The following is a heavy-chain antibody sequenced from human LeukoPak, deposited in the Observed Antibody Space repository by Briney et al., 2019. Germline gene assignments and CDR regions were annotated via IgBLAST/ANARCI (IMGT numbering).Heavy chain of an antibody. J-gene: IGHJ4*02. D-gene: IGHD6-13*01. CDR1: GYSFSSYG. V-gene: IGHV3-33*01. CDR3: ARDPGTLATYFDY. Sequence: GGSLRLSCAASGYSFSSYGMQWVRQAPGKGLEWVAVIWYDGSKKYYADSVKGRFTISRDDSKNTLFLQMNSLRAEDTAIYYCARDPGTLATYFDYWGPGTLVTVSS. CDR2: IWYDGSKK.